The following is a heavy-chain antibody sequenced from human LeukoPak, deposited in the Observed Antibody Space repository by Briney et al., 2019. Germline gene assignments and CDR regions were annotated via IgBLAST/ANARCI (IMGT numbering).Heavy chain of an antibody. CDR1: GYTFTGYY. CDR2: INPNSGGT. D-gene: IGHD4-23*01. Sequence: ASVKVSCKASGYTFTGYYMHWVRQAPGQGLEWMGWINPNSGGTNYAQKFQGRVTMTRDTSISTAYMELSRLISDDTAAYYCASGRAYGGDGAAFDYWGQGTLATVSS. J-gene: IGHJ4*02. CDR3: ASGRAYGGDGAAFDY. V-gene: IGHV1-2*02.